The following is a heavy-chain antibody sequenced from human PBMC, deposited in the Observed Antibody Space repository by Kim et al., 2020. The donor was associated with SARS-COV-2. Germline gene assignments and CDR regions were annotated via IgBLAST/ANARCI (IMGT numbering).Heavy chain of an antibody. V-gene: IGHV5-51*01. J-gene: IGHJ4*02. CDR3: ANGYSSGRFDH. Sequence: TKYSPSFQGQVTIAADKSSSTAYLQWSSLRASDAAMYYCANGYSSGRFDHWGQGTLVTVSS. D-gene: IGHD6-19*01. CDR2: T.